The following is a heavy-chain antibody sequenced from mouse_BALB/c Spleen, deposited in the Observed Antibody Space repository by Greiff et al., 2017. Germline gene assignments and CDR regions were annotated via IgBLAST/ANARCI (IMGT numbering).Heavy chain of an antibody. D-gene: IGHD4-1*01. Sequence: VMLVESGAELVRPGTSVKVSCKASGYAFTNYLIEWVKQRPGQGLEWIGVINPGSGGTNYNEKFKGKATLTADKSSSTAYMQLSSLTSDDSAVYFCARWDVYFDYWGQGTTLTVSS. CDR3: ARWDVYFDY. CDR2: INPGSGGT. V-gene: IGHV1-54*03. CDR1: GYAFTNYL. J-gene: IGHJ2*01.